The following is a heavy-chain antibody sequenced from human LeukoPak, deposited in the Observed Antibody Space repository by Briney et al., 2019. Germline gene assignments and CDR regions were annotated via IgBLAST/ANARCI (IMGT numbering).Heavy chain of an antibody. CDR2: IIPIFGTA. CDR3: ARGVVVPAAMYHDAFDI. Sequence: SVKVSCKASGYTFTGYYMHWVRQAPGQGLEWMGRIIPIFGTANYAQKFQGRVTITADKSTSTAYMELSSLRSEDTAVYYCARGVVVPAAMYHDAFDIWGQGTMVTVSS. CDR1: GYTFTGYY. D-gene: IGHD2-2*01. J-gene: IGHJ3*02. V-gene: IGHV1-69*06.